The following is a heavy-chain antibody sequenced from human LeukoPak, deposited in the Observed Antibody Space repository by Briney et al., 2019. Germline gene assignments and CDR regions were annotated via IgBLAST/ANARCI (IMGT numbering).Heavy chain of an antibody. V-gene: IGHV3-72*01. CDR2: SRNKANSYTT. CDR1: GFTFSDHR. J-gene: IGHJ3*02. CDR3: ATLEDTAISNAFDI. Sequence: GGSLRLSCVASGFTFSDHRMDWVRQAPGKRLEWVGRSRNKANSYTTEYAASVKGRFTISRDDSKNSLYLQMNSLRTEDTAMYYCATLEDTAISNAFDIWGQGTMVTVSS. D-gene: IGHD5-18*01.